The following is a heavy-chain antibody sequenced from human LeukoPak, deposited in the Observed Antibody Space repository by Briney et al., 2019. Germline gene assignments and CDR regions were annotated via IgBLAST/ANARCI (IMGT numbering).Heavy chain of an antibody. V-gene: IGHV3-48*03. CDR1: GFTFSSYE. D-gene: IGHD2-2*01. CDR3: ARVGHCSSTACFIDY. J-gene: IGHJ4*02. CDR2: ISSSGNTI. Sequence: GGSLRLSCAASGFTFSSYEMNWVRQAPGKGLEWVSYISSSGNTIFYADSVKGRFTISRDNTKNSLYLQLNSLRAEDTAVYYCARVGHCSSTACFIDYWGQGTLVTVSS.